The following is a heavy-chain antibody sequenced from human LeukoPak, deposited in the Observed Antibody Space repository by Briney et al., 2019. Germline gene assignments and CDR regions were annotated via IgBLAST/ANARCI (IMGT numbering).Heavy chain of an antibody. V-gene: IGHV3-21*01. D-gene: IGHD3-22*01. CDR1: GFTFSSYS. CDR3: ARDDSSGYYSPDY. Sequence: GGSLRLSCAATGFTFSSYSMNWVRQAPGKGLEWVSSISSTSSYIYYADSVKGRFTISRDNAKNSLSLQMNGLRAEDTAVYYCARDDSSGYYSPDYWGQGTLATVSS. J-gene: IGHJ4*02. CDR2: ISSTSSYI.